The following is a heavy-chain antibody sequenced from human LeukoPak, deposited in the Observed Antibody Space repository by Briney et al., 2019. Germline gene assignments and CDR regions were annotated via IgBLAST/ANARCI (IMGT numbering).Heavy chain of an antibody. Sequence: PGGSLRLSCAASGFTFSDSAMNWVRQAPGKGLEWLSLINFSGGNTYYADSMKGRFTISRDNSKDTLYLQMNSLRAEDTAIYYCAGDIEFSTWGLGTMVTVSS. CDR1: GFTFSDSA. D-gene: IGHD3-3*02. V-gene: IGHV3-23*01. CDR3: AGDIEFST. CDR2: INFSGGNT. J-gene: IGHJ3*01.